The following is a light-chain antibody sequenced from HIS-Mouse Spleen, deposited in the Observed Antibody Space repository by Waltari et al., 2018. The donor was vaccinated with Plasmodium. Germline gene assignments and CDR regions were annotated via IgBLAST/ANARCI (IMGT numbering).Light chain of an antibody. J-gene: IGLJ3*02. CDR3: AAWDDSLNGPV. CDR2: SNN. V-gene: IGLV1-44*01. Sequence: QSVLTQPPSPSGTPGQRVPISWSGSRPHLGSKPVNGYQQLPGTAPNLLIYSNNQRPSGVPDRFSGSKSGTSASLAISGLQSEDEADYYCAAWDDSLNGPVFGGGTKLTVL. CDR1: RPHLGSKP.